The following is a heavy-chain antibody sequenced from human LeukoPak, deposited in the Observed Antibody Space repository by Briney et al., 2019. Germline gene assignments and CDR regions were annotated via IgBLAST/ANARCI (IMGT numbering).Heavy chain of an antibody. CDR2: IIPILGIA. V-gene: IGHV1-69*04. CDR1: GGTFSSYA. D-gene: IGHD4-17*01. Sequence: SVKVSCKASGGTFSSYAISWVRLAPGQGLEWMGRIIPILGIANYAQKFQGRVTITADKSTSTAYMELSSLRSEDTAVYYCARVLATVTNNWFDPWGQGTLVTVSS. CDR3: ARVLATVTNNWFDP. J-gene: IGHJ5*02.